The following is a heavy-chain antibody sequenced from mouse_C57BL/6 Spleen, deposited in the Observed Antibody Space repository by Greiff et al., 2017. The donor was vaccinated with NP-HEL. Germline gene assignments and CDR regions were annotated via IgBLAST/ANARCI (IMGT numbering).Heavy chain of an antibody. CDR2: IYPGDGDT. CDR3: ARPYGNYGGGAMDY. V-gene: IGHV1-82*01. J-gene: IGHJ4*01. CDR1: GYAFRSSW. D-gene: IGHD2-1*01. Sequence: QVQLQQSGPELVKPGASVKISCKASGYAFRSSWMTWVKQRPGKGLEWIGRIYPGDGDTNYNGKFKGKATLTADKSSSTAYMQLSSLTSEDSAVYFCARPYGNYGGGAMDYWGQGTSVTVSS.